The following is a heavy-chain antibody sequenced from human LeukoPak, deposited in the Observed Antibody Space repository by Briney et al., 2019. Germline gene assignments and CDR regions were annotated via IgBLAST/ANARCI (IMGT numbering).Heavy chain of an antibody. CDR1: GYTFTSYY. Sequence: ASVKVSCKASGYTFTSYYMHWVRQAPGQGLEWMGGIIPIFGTANYAQKFQGRVTITADGSTSTAYMELSSLRSEDTAVYYCSFRDGYNYVSFDYWGQGTLVTVSS. J-gene: IGHJ4*02. CDR3: SFRDGYNYVSFDY. CDR2: IIPIFGTA. D-gene: IGHD5-24*01. V-gene: IGHV1-69*13.